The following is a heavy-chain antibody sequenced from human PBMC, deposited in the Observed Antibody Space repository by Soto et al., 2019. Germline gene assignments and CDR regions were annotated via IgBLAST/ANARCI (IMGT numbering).Heavy chain of an antibody. V-gene: IGHV5-10-1*01. D-gene: IGHD4-17*01. J-gene: IGHJ6*02. CDR1: GYSFTSYW. CDR2: IDPSDSYT. CDR3: ARRGNDFGDYVGYYHYGMDV. Sequence: GESLKISCKGSGYSFTSYWISWVRQMPGKGLEWMGRIDPSDSYTNYSPSFQGHVTISADKSISTAYLQWSSLKASDTAMYYCARRGNDFGDYVGYYHYGMDVWGQGTXVTGSS.